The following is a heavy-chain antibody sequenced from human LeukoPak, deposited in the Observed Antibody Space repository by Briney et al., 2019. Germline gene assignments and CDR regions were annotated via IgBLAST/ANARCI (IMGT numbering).Heavy chain of an antibody. J-gene: IGHJ3*02. CDR3: ATPYYYDSSGYYLGAFDI. CDR1: GYTLTELS. D-gene: IGHD3-22*01. Sequence: ASVKVSCKVSGYTLTELSMHWVRQAPGKGLEWMGGFNPEDGETIYAQKFQGRVTMTEDTSTDTAYMELSSLRSEDTAVYYCATPYYYDSSGYYLGAFDIWGQGTMVTVSS. CDR2: FNPEDGET. V-gene: IGHV1-24*01.